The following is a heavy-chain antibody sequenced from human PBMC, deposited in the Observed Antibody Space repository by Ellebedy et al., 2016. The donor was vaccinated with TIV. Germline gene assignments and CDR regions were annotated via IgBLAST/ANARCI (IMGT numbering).Heavy chain of an antibody. J-gene: IGHJ4*02. Sequence: SETLSLTXTVSGASISSGGYFWSWIRQHPGKGLEWIGYIYYSGSTYYSPSLKSRVTISVDTSKNHFSLKLSSVTAADTAVYYCASWRNYEAPNFDYWGQGTLVTVSS. CDR2: IYYSGST. CDR3: ASWRNYEAPNFDY. CDR1: GASISSGGYF. D-gene: IGHD1-7*01. V-gene: IGHV4-31*03.